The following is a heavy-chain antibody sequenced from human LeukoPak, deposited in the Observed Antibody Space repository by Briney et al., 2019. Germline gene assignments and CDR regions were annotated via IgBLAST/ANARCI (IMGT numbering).Heavy chain of an antibody. CDR3: AKGSGINHYHWIDP. V-gene: IGHV3-48*01. D-gene: IGHD1-14*01. CDR2: VSSSSSTR. J-gene: IGHJ5*02. CDR1: GFTFSSYN. Sequence: PGGSLRLSCAASGFTFSSYNMNWVRQAPGKGLEWVSYVSSSSSTRYYADSVKGRFTISRDNDKNSLYLQMDSLRAEDTALYYCAKGSGINHYHWIDPWGQGTLVTVSS.